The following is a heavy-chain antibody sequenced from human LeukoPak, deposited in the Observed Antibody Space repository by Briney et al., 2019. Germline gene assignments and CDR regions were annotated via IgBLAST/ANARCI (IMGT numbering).Heavy chain of an antibody. V-gene: IGHV1-2*04. CDR2: INPNSGGT. J-gene: IGHJ5*02. Sequence: GASVKVSCKASGYTFTGYYMHWVRQAPGQGLEWMGWINPNSGGTNYAQKFQGWVTMARDTSISTAYMELSRLRSDDTAVYYCARAPRARWGKNFWYWFDPWGQGTLVTVSS. CDR1: GYTFTGYY. D-gene: IGHD3-16*01. CDR3: ARAPRARWGKNFWYWFDP.